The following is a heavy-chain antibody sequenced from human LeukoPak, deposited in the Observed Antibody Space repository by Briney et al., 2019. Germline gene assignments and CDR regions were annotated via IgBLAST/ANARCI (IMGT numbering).Heavy chain of an antibody. J-gene: IGHJ4*02. CDR3: ARGSWYGDFDY. V-gene: IGHV3-7*01. Sequence: GGSLRLSCAASGFTFSSYWMSWVRQAPGKGLEWVANIKQDGSEKYYVDSVKGRFTISRDNAKNSPYLQMNSLRAEDTAVYYCARGSWYGDFDYWGQGTLVTVSS. D-gene: IGHD6-13*01. CDR1: GFTFSSYW. CDR2: IKQDGSEK.